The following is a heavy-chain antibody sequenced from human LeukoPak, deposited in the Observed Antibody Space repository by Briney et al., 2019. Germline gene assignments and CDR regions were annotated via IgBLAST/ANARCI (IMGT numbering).Heavy chain of an antibody. CDR1: GFTVSSNY. CDR3: ASQMTTVTTLNY. J-gene: IGHJ4*02. CDR2: IYSGGST. D-gene: IGHD4-17*01. Sequence: GGSLRLSCAASGFTVSSNYMSWVRQAPGKGLEWVSVIYSGGSTYYADSVKGRFTISRDNSKNTLYLQMNSLRAEDTAVYYCASQMTTVTTLNYWGQGTLVTVSS. V-gene: IGHV3-53*01.